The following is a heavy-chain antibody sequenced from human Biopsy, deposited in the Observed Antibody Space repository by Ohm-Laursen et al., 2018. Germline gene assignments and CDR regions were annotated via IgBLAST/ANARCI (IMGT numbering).Heavy chain of an antibody. J-gene: IGHJ4*02. CDR1: GFTFSIYG. D-gene: IGHD3-22*01. CDR2: IWYDGSNK. V-gene: IGHV3-33*01. Sequence: RSLRLSCAAPGFTFSIYGMHWVRQAPGQGLEWVAVIWYDGSNKYYADSVKGRFTISRDDPKNTLYLQMNSLRAEDTAVYYCAREGDDSSGYTPHYFDYWGQGTLVTVSS. CDR3: AREGDDSSGYTPHYFDY.